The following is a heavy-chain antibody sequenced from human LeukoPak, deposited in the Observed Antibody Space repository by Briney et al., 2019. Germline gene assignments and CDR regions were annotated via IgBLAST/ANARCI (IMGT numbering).Heavy chain of an antibody. CDR2: ISSSSSSI. CDR3: ARVSCSGGSCYSGWFDP. J-gene: IGHJ5*02. V-gene: IGHV3-21*01. D-gene: IGHD2-15*01. Sequence: GGSLRLSCAASGFTFSSYSMNWVRQAPGKGLEWVSSISSSSSSIYYADSVKGRFTISRDNAKNSLYLQMNSLRAEDTAVYYCARVSCSGGSCYSGWFDPWGQGTLVTVSS. CDR1: GFTFSSYS.